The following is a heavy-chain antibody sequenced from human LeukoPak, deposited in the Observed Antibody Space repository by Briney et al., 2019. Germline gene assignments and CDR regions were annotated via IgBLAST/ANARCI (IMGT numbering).Heavy chain of an antibody. CDR3: ARGWGNNDSNGYSA. CDR1: GFTFSSNA. J-gene: IGHJ4*02. CDR2: TSYDERNK. D-gene: IGHD3-22*01. V-gene: IGHV3-30*04. Sequence: GGSLRLSCAASGFTFSSNAMHWVRQAPGKGLEWVAATSYDERNKYYGDSVRGRFTISRDNSKNTLYLQMNSLRVEDTALYYCARGWGNNDSNGYSAWGQGTLVTVSS.